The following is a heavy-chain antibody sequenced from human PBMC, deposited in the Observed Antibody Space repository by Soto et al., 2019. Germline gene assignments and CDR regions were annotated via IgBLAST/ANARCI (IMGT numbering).Heavy chain of an antibody. CDR3: ARGLYEDIVVVVAAPFDI. CDR2: ISYDGSNK. V-gene: IGHV3-30*03. Sequence: QVQLVESGGGVVQPGRSLRLSCAASGFTFSSYGMHWVRQAPGKGLEWVAVISYDGSNKYYADSVKGRFTISRDNSKNTLYLQMNSLRAEDTAVYYCARGLYEDIVVVVAAPFDIWGQGTMVTVSS. D-gene: IGHD2-15*01. J-gene: IGHJ3*02. CDR1: GFTFSSYG.